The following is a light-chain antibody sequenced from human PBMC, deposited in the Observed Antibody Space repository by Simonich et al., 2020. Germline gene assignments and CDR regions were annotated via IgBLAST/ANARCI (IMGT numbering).Light chain of an antibody. CDR2: VVS. CDR3: SSYTSSSTLV. Sequence: QSALTQPASVSGSPGQSITISCTGTSSAFGGYNYVSWYQQHPGKAPKLMIYVVSKRPSGVSNRFSGSKSGNTASLTISGLHAEDEADYYCSSYTSSSTLVFGGGTKLTVL. CDR1: SSAFGGYNY. J-gene: IGLJ2*01. V-gene: IGLV2-14*01.